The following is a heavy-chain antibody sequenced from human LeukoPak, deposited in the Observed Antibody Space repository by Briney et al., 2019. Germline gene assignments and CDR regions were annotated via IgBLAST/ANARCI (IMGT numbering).Heavy chain of an antibody. D-gene: IGHD3-22*01. CDR3: ARDDTHYGSSGSFYDAFDI. V-gene: IGHV3-7*01. CDR2: IRRDGSET. Sequence: GGSLRLSCAASGFTFSSYEMTWVRRAPGKGLEWVANIRRDGSETHYVDSVMGRFTISRDNAKNSLYLQMNSLRAEDTAVYYCARDDTHYGSSGSFYDAFDIWGQGTMVTVSS. J-gene: IGHJ3*02. CDR1: GFTFSSYE.